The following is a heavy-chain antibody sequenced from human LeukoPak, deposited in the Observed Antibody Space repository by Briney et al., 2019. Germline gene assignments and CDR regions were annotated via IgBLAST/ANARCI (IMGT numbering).Heavy chain of an antibody. D-gene: IGHD5-12*01. CDR1: GFTFSDYA. V-gene: IGHV3-23*01. J-gene: IGHJ6*03. CDR3: AKMYSGYDFYYYYYMDV. Sequence: GGSLRLSCAVSGFTFSDYAMSWVRQAPGRGLEWVSSFSTSGSNTYYADSVKGRFTISRDNSKNTLYLQMNSLRAEDTAVYYCAKMYSGYDFYYYYYMDVWGKGTTVTVSS. CDR2: FSTSGSNT.